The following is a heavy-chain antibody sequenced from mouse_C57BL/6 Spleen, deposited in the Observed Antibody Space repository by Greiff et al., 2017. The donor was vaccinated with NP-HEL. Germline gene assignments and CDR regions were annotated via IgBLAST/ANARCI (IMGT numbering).Heavy chain of an antibody. D-gene: IGHD2-5*01. J-gene: IGHJ4*01. CDR1: GSAFRRYW. CDR2: IYPGDGDT. CDR3: ARDSNYVNYYAMDY. V-gene: IGHV1-80*01. Sequence: VQLQQSGAELVKPGASVKISCKASGSAFRRYWMNWVKQRPGTGLEWIGQIYPGDGDTNYNGKFKGKATLTADQSSSTAYMQLSSLTSEDSAVYFCARDSNYVNYYAMDYWGQGTSVTVSS.